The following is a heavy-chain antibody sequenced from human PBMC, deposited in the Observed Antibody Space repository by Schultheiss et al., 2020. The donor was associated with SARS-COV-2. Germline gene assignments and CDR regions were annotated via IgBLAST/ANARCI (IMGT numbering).Heavy chain of an antibody. CDR2: ISAYNGNT. CDR3: ARDPDYDSGGSNFFDY. J-gene: IGHJ4*02. Sequence: ASVKVSCKASGYTFTSYYMHWVRQAPGQGLEWMGWISAYNGNTNYAQKLQGRVTMTTDTSTSTAYMELRSLRSDDTAMYYCARDPDYDSGGSNFFDYWGQGSLVTVSS. CDR1: GYTFTSYY. V-gene: IGHV1-18*04. D-gene: IGHD3-22*01.